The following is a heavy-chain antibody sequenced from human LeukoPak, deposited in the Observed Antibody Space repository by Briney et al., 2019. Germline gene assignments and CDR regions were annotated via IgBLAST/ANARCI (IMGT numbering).Heavy chain of an antibody. CDR2: IYHSGST. CDR3: ARYYRGEYYYDSSGYAYDAFDI. Sequence: SETLSLTCTVSGYSISSGYYWGWIRQPPGKGLEWIGSIYHSGSTYYNPSLKSRVTISVDTSKNQFSLKLSSVTAADTAVYYCARYYRGEYYYDSSGYAYDAFDIWGQGTMVTVSS. D-gene: IGHD3-22*01. V-gene: IGHV4-38-2*02. CDR1: GYSISSGYY. J-gene: IGHJ3*02.